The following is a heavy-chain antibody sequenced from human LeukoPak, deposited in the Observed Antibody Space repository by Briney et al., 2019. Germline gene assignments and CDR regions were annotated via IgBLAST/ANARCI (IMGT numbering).Heavy chain of an antibody. V-gene: IGHV3-7*01. CDR3: ARDSFETDIDY. D-gene: IGHD1-14*01. Sequence: PGGSLRPSCAVSGFTFSSYWMSWVRQAPGKGLESVGNIKEDGSEKYYVDSVKGRFTISRDNAKNSLYLQMNSLRAEDTAVYYCARDSFETDIDYWGQGTLVTVSS. CDR2: IKEDGSEK. CDR1: GFTFSSYW. J-gene: IGHJ4*02.